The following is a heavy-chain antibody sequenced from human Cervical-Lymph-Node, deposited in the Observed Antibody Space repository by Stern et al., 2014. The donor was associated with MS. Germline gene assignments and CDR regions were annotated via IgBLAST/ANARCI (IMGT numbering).Heavy chain of an antibody. CDR3: ARGSDWYPFDY. Sequence: VQLVESGGGVVQPGRSLRLSCAASGFGFATYGMHWVRQAPGKGLQLVAVISFDGSNKNDSVSVKGRFTISRDNSKNTLYLQMSSLRAEDTAVYYCARGSDWYPFDYWGQGTLVTVSS. CDR2: ISFDGSNK. J-gene: IGHJ4*02. D-gene: IGHD6-19*01. CDR1: GFGFATYG. V-gene: IGHV3-30*03.